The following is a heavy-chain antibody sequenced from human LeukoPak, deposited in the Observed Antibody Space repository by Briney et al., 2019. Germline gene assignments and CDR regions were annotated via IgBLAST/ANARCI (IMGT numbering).Heavy chain of an antibody. D-gene: IGHD3-9*01. CDR2: IRSRANSYAT. CDR1: GFIFSGSA. CDR3: TRQEKTGLDY. Sequence: GGSLRLSCAASGFIFSGSAIHWVRQASGKGLEWVGRIRSRANSYATTYAASMTGRFTISRDDSKNTAYLQMNSLKAEDTAVYYCTRQEKTGLDYWGQGTLVTVSS. J-gene: IGHJ4*02. V-gene: IGHV3-73*01.